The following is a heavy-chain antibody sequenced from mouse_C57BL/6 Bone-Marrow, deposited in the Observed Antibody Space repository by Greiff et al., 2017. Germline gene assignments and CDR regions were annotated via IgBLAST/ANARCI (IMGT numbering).Heavy chain of an antibody. CDR2: IDPETGGT. V-gene: IGHV1-15*01. Sequence: QVQLQQSGAELVRPGASVTLSCKASGYTFTDYEMHWVKQTPVHGLEWIGAIDPETGGTAYNQKFKGQAILPADKSSSTAYMELRSLTSEDSAFYYCTKLDAPDYWGQGTTLTVSS. CDR1: GYTFTDYE. CDR3: TKLDAPDY. J-gene: IGHJ2*01. D-gene: IGHD1-3*01.